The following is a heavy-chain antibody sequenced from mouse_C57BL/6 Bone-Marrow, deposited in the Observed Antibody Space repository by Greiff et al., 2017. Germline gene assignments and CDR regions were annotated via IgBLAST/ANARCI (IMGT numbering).Heavy chain of an antibody. CDR3: ARGGYSNYLFAY. Sequence: QVQLKQSGAELARPGASVKLSCKASGYTFTSYGISWVKQRTGQGLEWIGEIYPRSGNTYYNEKFKGKATLTADKSSSTAYMELRSLTSEDSAVYFCARGGYSNYLFAYWGQGTLVTVSA. D-gene: IGHD2-5*01. CDR2: IYPRSGNT. CDR1: GYTFTSYG. V-gene: IGHV1-81*01. J-gene: IGHJ3*01.